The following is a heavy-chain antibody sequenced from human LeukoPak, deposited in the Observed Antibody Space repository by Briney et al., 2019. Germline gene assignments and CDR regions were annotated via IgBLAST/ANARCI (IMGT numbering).Heavy chain of an antibody. CDR1: GGTFSSYA. CDR3: ARDPYCGGDCSDIGNWFDP. J-gene: IGHJ5*02. CDR2: IIPIFGTA. V-gene: IGHV1-69*05. D-gene: IGHD2-21*02. Sequence: ASVKVSCKASGGTFSSYAISWVRQAPGQGLEWMGGIIPIFGTANYAQKFQGRVTITTDESTSTAYMELSSLRSEDRAVYYCARDPYCGGDCSDIGNWFDPWGQGTLVTVSS.